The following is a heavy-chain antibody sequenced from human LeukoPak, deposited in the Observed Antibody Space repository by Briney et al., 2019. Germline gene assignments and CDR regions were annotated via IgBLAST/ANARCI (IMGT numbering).Heavy chain of an antibody. J-gene: IGHJ4*02. CDR2: ISWNSGSI. D-gene: IGHD6-13*01. CDR1: GFTFDDYA. CDR3: AKDIGRGYSSSWSYFDY. V-gene: IGHV3-9*01. Sequence: GRSLRLSCAASGFTFDDYAMHWVRQAPGKGQEWVSGISWNSGSIGFADSVKGRFTISRDNAKNSLYLQMNSLRAEDTALYYCAKDIGRGYSSSWSYFDYWGQGTLVTVSS.